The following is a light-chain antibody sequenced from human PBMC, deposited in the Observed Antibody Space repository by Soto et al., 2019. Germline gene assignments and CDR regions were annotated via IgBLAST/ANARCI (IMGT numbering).Light chain of an antibody. Sequence: QSVLTQPPSVSAAPGQKVTISCSGSSSNIGNNYVSWYQQLPGTAPKLLIYENNKRPSGIPDRFSGSKSGTSATLGITGLQTGDEADYYCATWDSSVSWVFGTGTKVTVL. CDR3: ATWDSSVSWV. V-gene: IGLV1-51*02. J-gene: IGLJ1*01. CDR2: ENN. CDR1: SSNIGNNY.